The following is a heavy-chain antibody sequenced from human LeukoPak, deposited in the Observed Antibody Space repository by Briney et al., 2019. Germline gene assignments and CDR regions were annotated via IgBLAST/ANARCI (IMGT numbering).Heavy chain of an antibody. V-gene: IGHV4-59*01. D-gene: IGHD6-13*01. CDR3: ARESSSWSAVDY. Sequence: SETLSLTCTVSGVSINGYYWSWIRQPSGKGLEWIGYIYYSGSSNNNPSLKSRVTISVDTSKNQFSLKLSSVTAADTAVYYCARESSSWSAVDYWGQGTLVTVSS. CDR1: GVSINGYY. CDR2: IYYSGSS. J-gene: IGHJ4*02.